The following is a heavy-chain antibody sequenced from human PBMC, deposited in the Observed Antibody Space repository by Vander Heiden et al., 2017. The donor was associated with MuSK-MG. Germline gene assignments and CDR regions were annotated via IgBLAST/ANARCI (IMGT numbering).Heavy chain of an antibody. Sequence: QITLKESGPTVMEPTQTLTLTCSFSGFSLSTSGVGVGWIRQSPRKALEWLAVLYWDDEERYSPALKTRLAVSKDASENRVFLTLTNLGPGDTATYYCVHTHPGDNNNDAFDVWGRGTVVTVSS. CDR1: GFSLSTSGVG. V-gene: IGHV2-5*02. CDR2: LYWDDEE. J-gene: IGHJ3*01. CDR3: VHTHPGDNNNDAFDV.